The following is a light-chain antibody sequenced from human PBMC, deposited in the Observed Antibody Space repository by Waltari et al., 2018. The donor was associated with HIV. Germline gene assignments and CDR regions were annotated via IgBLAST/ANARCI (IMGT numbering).Light chain of an antibody. CDR1: SGYSNYK. V-gene: IGLV9-49*01. CDR3: GADHGSGSNFLVV. CDR2: VGTGGIVG. Sequence: QPVLTQPPSASASLGASVTLTCTLSSGYSNYKVDWYQQRPGKGPRFVMRVGTGGIVGAKGDGTPDRFSVLGSGLNRYLTIKNIQEEDESDYHCGADHGSGSNFLVVFGGGTKLTVL. J-gene: IGLJ2*01.